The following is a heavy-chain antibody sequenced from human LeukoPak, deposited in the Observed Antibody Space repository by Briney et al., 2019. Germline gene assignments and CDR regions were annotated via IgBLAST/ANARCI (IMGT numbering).Heavy chain of an antibody. CDR2: IDSSSSTI. V-gene: IGHV3-48*01. Sequence: PGGSLRLSCAASRFTFSSYSMNWVRQAPGKGLEWISYIDSSSSTIYYADSVKGRFTISRDNAKNTLYLQMDSLRVEDTAVYYCAKDRESIIYCSGGSCYFDYWGQGTLVTVSS. D-gene: IGHD2-15*01. CDR3: AKDRESIIYCSGGSCYFDY. CDR1: RFTFSSYS. J-gene: IGHJ4*02.